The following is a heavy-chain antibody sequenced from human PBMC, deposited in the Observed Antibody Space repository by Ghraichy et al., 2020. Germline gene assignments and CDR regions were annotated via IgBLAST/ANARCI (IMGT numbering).Heavy chain of an antibody. CDR3: ARDDPFDY. CDR2: ISYDGSNK. Sequence: GGSLRLSCAASGFTFSSYAMHWVRQAPGKGLEWVAVISYDGSNKYYADSVKGRFTISRDNSKNTLYLQMNSLRAEDTAVYYCARDDPFDYWGQGTLVTVSS. V-gene: IGHV3-30*04. J-gene: IGHJ4*02. CDR1: GFTFSSYA.